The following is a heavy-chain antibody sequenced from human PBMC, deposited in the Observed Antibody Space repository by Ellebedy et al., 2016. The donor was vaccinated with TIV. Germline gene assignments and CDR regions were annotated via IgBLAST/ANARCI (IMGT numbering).Heavy chain of an antibody. D-gene: IGHD2-15*01. V-gene: IGHV3-23*01. CDR1: GLTFNIYV. J-gene: IGHJ4*02. CDR2: IRGSGGRP. CDR3: VADRYCSGGNCYWVDY. Sequence: GESLKISCAASGLTFNIYVMNWVRQAPGKGLEWVSTIRGSGGRPHYADSVKGRLTISRDNSKNTLYLQVNSLRAEDTAVYYCVADRYCSGGNCYWVDYWGQGTLVTVSS.